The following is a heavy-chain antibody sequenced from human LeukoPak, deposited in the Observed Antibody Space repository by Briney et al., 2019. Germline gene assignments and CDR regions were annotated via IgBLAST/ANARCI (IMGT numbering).Heavy chain of an antibody. J-gene: IGHJ4*02. CDR2: VSGSGDST. V-gene: IGHV3-23*01. Sequence: GGSLRLSCAASGFTFSNAWMSWVRQAPGKGLEWVSAVSGSGDSTNYADSVKGRFTISRDNSKNTLFLQMNSLRAEDTAVYYCAKSASGYYLFDYWGQGTLVTVSS. D-gene: IGHD2/OR15-2a*01. CDR3: AKSASGYYLFDY. CDR1: GFTFSNAW.